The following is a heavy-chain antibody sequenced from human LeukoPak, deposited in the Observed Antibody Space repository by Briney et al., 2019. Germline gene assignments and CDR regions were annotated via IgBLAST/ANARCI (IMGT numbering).Heavy chain of an antibody. Sequence: GGSLRLSCAASGFTVSNNYMSWVRQAPGKGLEWVSVIYSGGSTYYADSVKGRLTISRDNSKNTLYLQMNSLRAEDTAVYYRARSFGYCSNGICSFDYWGQGTLVTVSS. CDR1: GFTVSNNY. D-gene: IGHD2-8*01. V-gene: IGHV3-53*01. CDR2: IYSGGST. CDR3: ARSFGYCSNGICSFDY. J-gene: IGHJ4*02.